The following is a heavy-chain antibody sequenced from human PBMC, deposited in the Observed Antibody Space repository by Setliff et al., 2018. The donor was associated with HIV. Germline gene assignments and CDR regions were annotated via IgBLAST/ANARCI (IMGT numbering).Heavy chain of an antibody. D-gene: IGHD1-1*01. J-gene: IGHJ4*02. CDR3: SRHPFAGTVDY. CDR2: ICYTGRT. CDR1: GGSISRNNFC. V-gene: IGHV4-39*01. Sequence: PSATLSLTCTVSGGSISRNNFCWDWIRQPPEKGLEWIATICYTGRTYYNPSLKSRVAISVDTSKDLFSLRLTSLTAADTAFYYCSRHPFAGTVDYWGQATLVTVSS.